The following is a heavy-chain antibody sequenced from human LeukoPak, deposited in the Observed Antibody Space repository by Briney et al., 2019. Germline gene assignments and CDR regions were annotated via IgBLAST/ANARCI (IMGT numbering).Heavy chain of an antibody. V-gene: IGHV1-3*01. D-gene: IGHD3-10*01. J-gene: IGHJ5*02. Sequence: ASVKVSCKASGYTFTGYAMHWVRQAPGQRLEWMGWINAGNGNTKYSQKFQGRVTITRDTSASTAYMELSSLRSEDTAVYYCARDYGGFGEFYWFDPWGQGTLVTVSS. CDR3: ARDYGGFGEFYWFDP. CDR2: INAGNGNT. CDR1: GYTFTGYA.